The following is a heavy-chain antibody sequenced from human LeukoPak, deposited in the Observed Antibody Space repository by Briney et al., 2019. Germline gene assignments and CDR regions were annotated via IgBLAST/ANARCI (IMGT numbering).Heavy chain of an antibody. CDR1: GFTFSSYG. D-gene: IGHD4-23*01. CDR2: ISSSCAGT. V-gene: IGHV3-23*01. CDR3: AKDPSPFTVVTPGVYFQH. J-gene: IGHJ1*01. Sequence: GRSLRLSCAASGFTFSSYGMHWVRQAPGKGLEWVSVISSSCAGTYYADSVKGRFTISRDNSKNTLYLQMNSLRAEDTAVYYCAKDPSPFTVVTPGVYFQHWGQGTLVTAFS.